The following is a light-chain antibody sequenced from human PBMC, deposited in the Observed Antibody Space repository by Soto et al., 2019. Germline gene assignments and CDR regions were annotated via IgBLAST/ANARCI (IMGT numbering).Light chain of an antibody. CDR3: QQSYSTRWT. V-gene: IGKV1-39*01. CDR1: QSISSY. Sequence: DIQMTQSPSSLSASVGDRVTITCRASQSISSYLNWYQQKPGKAPKLLIYAASSLQSGVPSRFSGSGSGTDFTLTISNLQPEDFATYYCQQSYSTRWTSGQGTKAEIK. J-gene: IGKJ1*01. CDR2: AAS.